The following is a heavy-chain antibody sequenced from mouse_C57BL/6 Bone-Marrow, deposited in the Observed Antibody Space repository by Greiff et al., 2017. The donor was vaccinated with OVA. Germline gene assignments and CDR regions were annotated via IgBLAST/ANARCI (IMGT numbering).Heavy chain of an antibody. CDR1: GYTFTSYW. J-gene: IGHJ2*01. CDR2: IYPGSGST. CDR3: ARASMSTTWKGY. D-gene: IGHD2-4*01. Sequence: QVQLKQPGAELVKPGASVKMSCKASGYTFTSYWITWVKQRPGQGLEWIGDIYPGSGSTNYNEKFKSKATLTVDTSSSTAYMQLSSLTSEDSAVYICARASMSTTWKGYWGQGTTLTVSS. V-gene: IGHV1-55*01.